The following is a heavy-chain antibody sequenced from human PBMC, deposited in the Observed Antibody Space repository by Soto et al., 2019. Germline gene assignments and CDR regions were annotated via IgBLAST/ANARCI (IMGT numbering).Heavy chain of an antibody. Sequence: ASVKVSCKASGYTFTSYYMHWVRQAPGQGLEWMGIINPSGGSTSYAQKFQGRVTMTRDTSTSTAYMELRSLRSDDTAVYYCARDPNPVNDFWSGYWSPYYFDYWGQGTLVTVSS. V-gene: IGHV1-46*01. CDR3: ARDPNPVNDFWSGYWSPYYFDY. D-gene: IGHD3-3*01. CDR1: GYTFTSYY. CDR2: INPSGGST. J-gene: IGHJ4*02.